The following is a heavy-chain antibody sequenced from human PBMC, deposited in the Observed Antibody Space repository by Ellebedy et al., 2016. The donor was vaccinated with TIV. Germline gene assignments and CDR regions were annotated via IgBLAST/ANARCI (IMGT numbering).Heavy chain of an antibody. Sequence: GESLKISCAASGFNFRSYWMTWVRQAPGKGPEWVAKVRQEGDEIYYVESVKGRFTIPRDNAKNSLFLQMNSLRVEDTAVYYCARRASYGDYAVQVNPWFDPWGQGTLVTVSS. CDR2: VRQEGDEI. CDR1: GFNFRSYW. D-gene: IGHD4-17*01. J-gene: IGHJ5*02. V-gene: IGHV3-7*01. CDR3: ARRASYGDYAVQVNPWFDP.